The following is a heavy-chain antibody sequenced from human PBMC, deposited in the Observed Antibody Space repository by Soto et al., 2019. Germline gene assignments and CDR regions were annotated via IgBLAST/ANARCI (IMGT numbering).Heavy chain of an antibody. D-gene: IGHD1-26*01. CDR3: ASVGATYYYYGMDV. CDR2: ISGSGGST. CDR1: GFTFSSYA. Sequence: EVPLLESGGGLVQPGGSLRLSCAASGFTFSSYAMSWVRQAPGKGLEWVSAISGSGGSTYYADSVKGRFTISRDNSKNTLYLQMNSLRAEDTAVYYCASVGATYYYYGMDVWGQGTTVTVSS. V-gene: IGHV3-23*01. J-gene: IGHJ6*02.